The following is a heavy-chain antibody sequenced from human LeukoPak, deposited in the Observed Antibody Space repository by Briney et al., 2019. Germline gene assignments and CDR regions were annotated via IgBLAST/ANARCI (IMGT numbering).Heavy chain of an antibody. D-gene: IGHD2-2*01. Sequence: SETLSLTCTVSGGSISSSSYYWGWIRQPPGKGLEWIGSIYYSGSIYYNPSLKSRVTISVDTSKNQFSLKLSSVTAADTAVYYCARDLGYCSSTSCSVFDYWGQGTLVTVSS. CDR3: ARDLGYCSSTSCSVFDY. J-gene: IGHJ4*02. CDR2: IYYSGSI. V-gene: IGHV4-39*07. CDR1: GGSISSSSYY.